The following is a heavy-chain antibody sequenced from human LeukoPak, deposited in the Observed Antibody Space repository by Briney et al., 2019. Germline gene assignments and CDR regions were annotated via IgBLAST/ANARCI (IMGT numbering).Heavy chain of an antibody. CDR2: IKQDGSEK. CDR1: GFTFSSYW. V-gene: IGHV3-7*03. Sequence: GGSLRLSCATSGFTFSSYWMSWVRQAPGKGLEWVANIKQDGSEKSYVDSVKGRFTISRDNAKKSLYLRMNSLRAEDTAVYYCARENLGSGTYYFDHWGQGTLVTVSS. D-gene: IGHD3-10*01. CDR3: ARENLGSGTYYFDH. J-gene: IGHJ4*02.